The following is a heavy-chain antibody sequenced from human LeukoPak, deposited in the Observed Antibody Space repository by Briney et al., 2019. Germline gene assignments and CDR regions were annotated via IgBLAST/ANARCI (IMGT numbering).Heavy chain of an antibody. D-gene: IGHD3-22*01. CDR3: ARLLYDRSGYYYFDY. CDR1: GGSISSSSYY. CDR2: VYYSGRT. Sequence: SETLSLTCTVSGGSISSSSYYWGWIRQPPGKGLEGIGSVYYSGRTYDNPSLKSRVTVSVDTSKSQFSLRLSSVTAADTAVYYCARLLYDRSGYYYFDYWGQGTLVTVSS. V-gene: IGHV4-39*01. J-gene: IGHJ4*02.